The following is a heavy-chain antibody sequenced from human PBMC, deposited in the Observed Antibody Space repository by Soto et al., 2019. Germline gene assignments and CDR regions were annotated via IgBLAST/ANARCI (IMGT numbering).Heavy chain of an antibody. Sequence: ASVKVSCKASGYTFTSYDINWVRQATGQGLEWMGWMNPNSGNTGYAQKFQGRVTMTRNTSISTAYMELSSLRSEDTAVYYCARGLDEFGVAYNWFDPWGQGTLVTVSS. J-gene: IGHJ5*02. CDR3: ARGLDEFGVAYNWFDP. CDR1: GYTFTSYD. D-gene: IGHD3-3*01. V-gene: IGHV1-8*01. CDR2: MNPNSGNT.